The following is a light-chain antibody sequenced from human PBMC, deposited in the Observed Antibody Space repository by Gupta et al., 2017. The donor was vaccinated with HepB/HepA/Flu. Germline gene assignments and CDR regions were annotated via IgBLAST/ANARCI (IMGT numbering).Light chain of an antibody. Sequence: DIQMTQSPSSLSASVGDRITITCRASQSISSYLNWYHQKPGKAPKLLIYAASSLQSGVPSRFSGSGSGTDFNLTISSLQPEDFATYYCQQSYNTPWTFGQGTKVEIK. CDR2: AAS. CDR3: QQSYNTPWT. V-gene: IGKV1-39*01. J-gene: IGKJ1*01. CDR1: QSISSY.